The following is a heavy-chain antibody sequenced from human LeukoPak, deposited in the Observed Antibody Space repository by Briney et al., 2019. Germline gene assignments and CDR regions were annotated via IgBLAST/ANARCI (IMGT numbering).Heavy chain of an antibody. CDR2: INPYNGNT. CDR1: GYIFTSYG. V-gene: IGHV1-18*01. D-gene: IGHD3-22*01. CDR3: ARGLTHRMYYSEGGDAFDI. J-gene: IGHJ3*02. Sequence: ASVKVSCKASGYIFTSYGISWVRQAPGQGLEWMGWINPYNGNTKYAQKFQGRVTMTTDTSTNTAYMELRSLRSDDTAVYYCARGLTHRMYYSEGGDAFDIWGQGTMVTVSS.